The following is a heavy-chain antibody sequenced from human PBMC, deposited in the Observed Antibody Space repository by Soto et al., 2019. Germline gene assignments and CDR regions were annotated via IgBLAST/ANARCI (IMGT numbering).Heavy chain of an antibody. J-gene: IGHJ2*01. D-gene: IGHD2-21*02. CDR2: IRSKANSYAT. CDR3: TSPRSDYCGGDECWHFDL. Sequence: GGSLRLSCAASGFTFSSYGMHWVRQASGKGLGWVGRIRSKANSYATAYAASVKGRFTISRDDSKNTAYLQMNSLKTEDTAVYYCTSPRSDYCGGDECWHFDLWGRGTLVTVSS. CDR1: GFTFSSYG. V-gene: IGHV3-73*01.